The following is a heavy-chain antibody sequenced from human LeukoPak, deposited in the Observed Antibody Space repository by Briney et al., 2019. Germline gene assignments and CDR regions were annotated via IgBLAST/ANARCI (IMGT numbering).Heavy chain of an antibody. J-gene: IGHJ4*02. D-gene: IGHD3-10*01. CDR1: GFTFSSYA. CDR2: ISYDGSNK. Sequence: GGSLRLSCAASGFTFSSYAMHWVRQAPGKGLEWVAVISYDGSNKYYADSVKGRFTISRDNSKNTLYLQMNSLRAEDTAVYYCARRRSYYGTLGYYFDYWGQGTLVTVSS. CDR3: ARRRSYYGTLGYYFDY. V-gene: IGHV3-30*04.